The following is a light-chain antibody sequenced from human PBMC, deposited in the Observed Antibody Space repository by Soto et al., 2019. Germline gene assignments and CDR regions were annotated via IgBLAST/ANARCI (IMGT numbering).Light chain of an antibody. J-gene: IGLJ3*02. V-gene: IGLV8-61*01. CDR1: SGSVSTSYY. Sequence: QTVVTQPPSFSVSPGGTVTLTCGLSSGSVSTSYYPSWYQQTPGQAPRTLIYSTNTRSSGVPDRFSGSILGNKAALTITGAQADDESDYYCVLYMGSGIWVFGGGTKLTVL. CDR2: STN. CDR3: VLYMGSGIWV.